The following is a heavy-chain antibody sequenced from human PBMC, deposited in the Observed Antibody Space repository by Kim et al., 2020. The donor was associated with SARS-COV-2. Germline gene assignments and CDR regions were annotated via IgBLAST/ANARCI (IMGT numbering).Heavy chain of an antibody. D-gene: IGHD3-9*01. CDR1: GGSISSYY. CDR2: IYYSGST. Sequence: SETLSLTCTVSGGSISSYYWSWIRQPPGKGLEWIGYIYYSGSTNYNPSLKSRVTISVDTSKNQFSLKLNSVTAADTAGYYCARVHQSLDILTGYYNSYGMDVWGQGTTVTVSS. J-gene: IGHJ6*02. V-gene: IGHV4-59*01. CDR3: ARVHQSLDILTGYYNSYGMDV.